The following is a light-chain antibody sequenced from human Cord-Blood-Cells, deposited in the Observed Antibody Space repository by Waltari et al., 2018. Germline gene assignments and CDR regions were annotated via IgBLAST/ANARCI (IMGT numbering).Light chain of an antibody. CDR1: SSNIGSTY. Sequence: QSVLTQPRSASGTPGQGVTLSCSGSSSNIGSTYVYWYQQLPGTAPKRLIYRNNQRPSGVPDRFSGSKSGTSAALAISGLRSEDEADYYCAAWDDSLSGRVFGGGTKLTVL. V-gene: IGLV1-47*01. CDR2: RNN. J-gene: IGLJ3*02. CDR3: AAWDDSLSGRV.